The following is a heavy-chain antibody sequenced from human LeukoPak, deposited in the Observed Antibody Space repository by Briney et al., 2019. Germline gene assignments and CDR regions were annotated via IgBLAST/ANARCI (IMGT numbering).Heavy chain of an antibody. CDR2: ISDNGLST. Sequence: PGGSLGLSCSASGFTFSSYPMHWVRQAPGKGLQYVSVISDNGLSTSYADSVKGRFTISRDNSENTVYLQMSSLRAEDTAVYYCVGDGRDGYSIYFHHWGQGTLVTVSS. J-gene: IGHJ1*01. CDR3: VGDGRDGYSIYFHH. V-gene: IGHV3-64D*06. D-gene: IGHD5-24*01. CDR1: GFTFSSYP.